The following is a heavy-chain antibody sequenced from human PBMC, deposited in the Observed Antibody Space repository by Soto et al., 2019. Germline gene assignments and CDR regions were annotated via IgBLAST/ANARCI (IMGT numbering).Heavy chain of an antibody. CDR2: INSGSTYI. Sequence: GGSLRLSCSASGITFTDSYMSWIRQSPGKGLEWISYINSGSTYIKYSDSVRGRFTISRDNAKKLLFLQMNDLRVEDTGIYFCATAFRRFDIWGQGTVVTVAS. V-gene: IGHV3-11*05. CDR3: ATAFRRFDI. CDR1: GITFTDSY. J-gene: IGHJ4*02.